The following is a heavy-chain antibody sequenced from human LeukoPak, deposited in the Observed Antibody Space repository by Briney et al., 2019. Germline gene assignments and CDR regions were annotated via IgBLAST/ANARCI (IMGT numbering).Heavy chain of an antibody. V-gene: IGHV1-18*01. J-gene: IGHJ4*02. CDR3: ARGYRCSGSSCYSTTFDY. CDR2: ISTYNGNT. Sequence: ASVKVSCKASGYTFTTYGITWVRQAPGQGLEWMGWISTYNGNTNYAQKLQGRVTMTTDTSTSTAYMELRSLGSDDTAVYYCARGYRCSGSSCYSTTFDYWGQGTLVTVSS. D-gene: IGHD2-15*01. CDR1: GYTFTTYG.